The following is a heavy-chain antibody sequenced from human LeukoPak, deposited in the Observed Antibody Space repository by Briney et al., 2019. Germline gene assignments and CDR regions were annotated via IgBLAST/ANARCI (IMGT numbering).Heavy chain of an antibody. V-gene: IGHV4-31*03. CDR3: ARDGFFYY. Sequence: SQTLSLTCTVSGGSISSGGYYWGWIRQHPGKGLEWVGYIYYSGSTYYNASLKSRVTISVDTSKNKCSLKLSSVTAADTAVYYSARDGFFYYWGQGTLVTVSS. J-gene: IGHJ4*02. CDR2: IYYSGST. D-gene: IGHD5-12*01. CDR1: GGSISSGGYY.